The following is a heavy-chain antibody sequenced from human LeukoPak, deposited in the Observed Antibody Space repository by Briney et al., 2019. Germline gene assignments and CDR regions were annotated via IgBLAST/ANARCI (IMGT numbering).Heavy chain of an antibody. V-gene: IGHV3-48*02. Sequence: GGSLRLSCAASGFTFSRFGMNWVRQAPGKGLEWISYISSSSSAIYYADSVKGRFTISRDNAKDSLYLQMSGLRDEDTAVYYCAQKGGTDHWGQGTLVTVSS. CDR3: AQKGGTDH. D-gene: IGHD2-15*01. J-gene: IGHJ4*02. CDR2: ISSSSSAI. CDR1: GFTFSRFG.